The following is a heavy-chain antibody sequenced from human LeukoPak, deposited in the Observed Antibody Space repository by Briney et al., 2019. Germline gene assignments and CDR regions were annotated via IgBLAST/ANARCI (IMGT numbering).Heavy chain of an antibody. D-gene: IGHD3-22*01. Sequence: PGGSLRLSCEASGFSFSTYNMNWVRQAPGKGLEWVSGINWNGGSTGYADSVKGRFTISRDNAKNSLYLQMNSLRAEDTALYYCARAHVGDYYDSSGYYWFDYWGQGTLVTVSS. J-gene: IGHJ4*02. CDR1: GFSFSTYN. CDR2: INWNGGST. V-gene: IGHV3-20*04. CDR3: ARAHVGDYYDSSGYYWFDY.